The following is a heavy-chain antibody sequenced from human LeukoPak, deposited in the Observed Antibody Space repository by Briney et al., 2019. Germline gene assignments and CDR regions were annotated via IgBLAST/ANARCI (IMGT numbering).Heavy chain of an antibody. J-gene: IGHJ4*02. CDR2: INPNSGGT. CDR3: ARASSPPYSSSWYYFDY. V-gene: IGHV1-2*02. D-gene: IGHD6-13*01. CDR1: GYTFTGYY. Sequence: ASVKVSCKASGYTFTGYYMHWVRQAPGQGLEWMGWINPNSGGTNYAQKFQGRVTMTRDTSISTAYMELSRLRSDDTAVYYCARASSPPYSSSWYYFDYWGQGTLVTVSS.